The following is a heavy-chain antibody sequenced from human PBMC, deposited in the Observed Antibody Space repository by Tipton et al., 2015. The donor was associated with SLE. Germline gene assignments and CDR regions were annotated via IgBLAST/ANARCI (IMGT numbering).Heavy chain of an antibody. CDR1: GITVSSNY. Sequence: QLVQSGGGLVQPGESLRVSCAGSGITVSSNYMSWVRQSPGKGLEWVSFIYSGETTYYADSVKGRFTISRDSSKNTLYLQMDSLRPEDTAVYYCAREKEGVFDLWGQGTLVTVSS. CDR2: IYSGETT. J-gene: IGHJ5*02. V-gene: IGHV3-66*02. CDR3: AREKEGVFDL. D-gene: IGHD3-10*01.